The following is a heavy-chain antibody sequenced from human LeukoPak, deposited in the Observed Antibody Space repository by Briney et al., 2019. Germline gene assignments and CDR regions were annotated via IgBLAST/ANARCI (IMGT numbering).Heavy chain of an antibody. CDR3: ASGSYSS. D-gene: IGHD1-26*01. CDR1: GYSFTSYW. V-gene: IGHV5-51*01. CDR2: IYPGDSDT. J-gene: IGHJ4*02. Sequence: RGESLQISCKGSGYSFTSYWMGGVRPVPGKGLEWMGIIYPGDSDTRYIPSFQRQVAISADKSISTADLQWSSLKASDTSMYYCASGSYSSWGQGTLVTVSS.